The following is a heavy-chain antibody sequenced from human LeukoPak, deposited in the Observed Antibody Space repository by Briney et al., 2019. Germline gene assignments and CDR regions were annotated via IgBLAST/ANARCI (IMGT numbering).Heavy chain of an antibody. J-gene: IGHJ6*03. D-gene: IGHD1-26*01. CDR3: AKAVGATHNYTDV. Sequence: PGGSLRLSCAASGFRFKDYAMHWVRQAPGKGLEWVSGISWNSGSIGYADSVKGRFTISRDNAKSSLYLQMNSLRTEDMALYYCAKAVGATHNYTDVWGNGTTVTVSS. CDR2: ISWNSGSI. V-gene: IGHV3-9*03. CDR1: GFRFKDYA.